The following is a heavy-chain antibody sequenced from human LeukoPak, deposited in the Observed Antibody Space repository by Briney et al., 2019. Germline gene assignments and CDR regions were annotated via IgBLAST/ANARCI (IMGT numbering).Heavy chain of an antibody. V-gene: IGHV3-21*01. CDR1: GFTFSSYE. CDR2: ISSSSSYI. J-gene: IGHJ4*02. Sequence: GGSLRLSCAASGFTFSSYEMNWVRQAPGKGLEWVSSISSSSSYIYYADSVKGRFTISRDNAKNSLYLQMNSLRAEDTAVYYCTIYDCSGGSCYSFDYWGQGTLVTVSS. CDR3: TIYDCSGGSCYSFDY. D-gene: IGHD2-15*01.